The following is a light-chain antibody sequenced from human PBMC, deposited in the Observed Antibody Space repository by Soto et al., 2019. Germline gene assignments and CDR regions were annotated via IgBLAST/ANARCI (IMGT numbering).Light chain of an antibody. J-gene: IGKJ1*01. CDR1: QNISSF. V-gene: IGKV1-39*01. CDR2: FTS. Sequence: DIQMAQSPPSLSASVGDRVTISCRASQNISSFLYWYQQEPGKAPKLLIYFTSSLQNGVSSRFSGSGSGTDFTLTITSLQPEDFATYYCQQTYNTPRTFGQGTKVDIK. CDR3: QQTYNTPRT.